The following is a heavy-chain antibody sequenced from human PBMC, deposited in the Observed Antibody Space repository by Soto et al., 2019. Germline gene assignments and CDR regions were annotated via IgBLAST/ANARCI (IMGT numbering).Heavy chain of an antibody. J-gene: IGHJ4*02. CDR2: IDGNGISK. Sequence: SLILSCTGAGFAFGSHSMTWVRQAPGKGLEWVSAIDGNGISKYYADSVKGRFTISRDNSKNTVYLRMSSLGPEDTAAYFCAKGYEFFANWGQGTLVTVSS. CDR1: GFAFGSHS. CDR3: AKGYEFFAN. D-gene: IGHD2-2*01. V-gene: IGHV3-23*01.